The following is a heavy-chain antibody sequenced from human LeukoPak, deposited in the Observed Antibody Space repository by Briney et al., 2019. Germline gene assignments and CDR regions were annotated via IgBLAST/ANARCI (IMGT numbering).Heavy chain of an antibody. J-gene: IGHJ6*02. CDR1: GGSFSGYY. V-gene: IGHV4-34*01. Sequence: SETLSLTCAVYGGSFSGYYWSWIRQPPGKGREWIGEINHSGSTNYNAYLKSRVSISVDTCQNQFSLKLSTVTAADTAVYSCARAITIFGVVTSYYYYVMDVWGQGTTVTVSS. CDR2: INHSGST. CDR3: ARAITIFGVVTSYYYYVMDV. D-gene: IGHD3-3*01.